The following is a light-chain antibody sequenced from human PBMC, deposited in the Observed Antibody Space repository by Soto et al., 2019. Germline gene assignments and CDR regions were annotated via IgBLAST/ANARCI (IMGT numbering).Light chain of an antibody. CDR1: QGIANN. CDR2: AAS. J-gene: IGKJ4*01. V-gene: IGKV1-27*01. Sequence: DVQMTQAPSSLSASVGDRVTITCRASQGIANNLAWYQQKPGKVPKLLIYAASILQSGVPSRFSGSGSGTDFTLTISSLQPEDVATYYCQKYNSAPRTFGGGTKVEIK. CDR3: QKYNSAPRT.